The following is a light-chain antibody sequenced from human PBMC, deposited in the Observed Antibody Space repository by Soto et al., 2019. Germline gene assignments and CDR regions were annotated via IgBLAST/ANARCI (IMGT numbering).Light chain of an antibody. CDR2: EVS. Sequence: QSVLTQPPSASGSPGQSVSISCTGTSSDVGGYNYVSWYQQHPGKAPKLMIFEVSKRPSGVPDRFSGSKSGNTVSLTVSGLQAEDEADYYCSSYAGSNVLFGGGTKLTFL. CDR3: SSYAGSNVL. J-gene: IGLJ2*01. V-gene: IGLV2-8*01. CDR1: SSDVGGYNY.